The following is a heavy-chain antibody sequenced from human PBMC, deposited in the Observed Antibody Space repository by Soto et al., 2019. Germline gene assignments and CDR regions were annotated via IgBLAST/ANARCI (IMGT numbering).Heavy chain of an antibody. CDR3: AKDTPGYSSGWYIYYFDY. J-gene: IGHJ4*02. D-gene: IGHD6-19*01. V-gene: IGHV3-23*01. Sequence: WGSLRLSCAASGFTFISYAIIFVRHAPCKWLEWVSAISGSGGSTYYADSVKGRFTISRDNSKNTLYLQMNSLRAEDTAVYYCAKDTPGYSSGWYIYYFDYWGQGTLVTVSS. CDR1: GFTFISYA. CDR2: ISGSGGST.